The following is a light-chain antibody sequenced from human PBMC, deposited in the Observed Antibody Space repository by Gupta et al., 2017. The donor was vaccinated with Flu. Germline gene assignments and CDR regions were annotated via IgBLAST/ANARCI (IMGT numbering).Light chain of an antibody. J-gene: IGKJ2*01. CDR3: QHKNNRPFI. CDR1: QEISNY. Sequence: DIQMTQSPSSLSASVGDRVTITCQASQEISNYLNWYQQKPGKAPKLLIYDASKVEKGVPSRFSGSGSGTDFTFTISSRQPEDVANYYCQHKNNRPFIFGQGTKLDIK. V-gene: IGKV1-33*01. CDR2: DAS.